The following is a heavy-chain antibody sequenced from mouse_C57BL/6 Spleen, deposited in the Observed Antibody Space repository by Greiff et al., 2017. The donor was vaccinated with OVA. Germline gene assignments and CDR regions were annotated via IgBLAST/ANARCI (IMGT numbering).Heavy chain of an antibody. CDR3: ARWGTTVPYFDY. Sequence: QVHVKQPGAELVRPGSSVKLSCKASGYTFTSYWMDWVKQRPGQGLEWIGNIYPSDSETHYNQKFKDKATLTVDKSSSTAYMQLSSLTSEDSAVYYCARWGTTVPYFDYWGQGTTLTVSS. CDR1: GYTFTSYW. V-gene: IGHV1-61*01. D-gene: IGHD1-1*01. J-gene: IGHJ2*01. CDR2: IYPSDSET.